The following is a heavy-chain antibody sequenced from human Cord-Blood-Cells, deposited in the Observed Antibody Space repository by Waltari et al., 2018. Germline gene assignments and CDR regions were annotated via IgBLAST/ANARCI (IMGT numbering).Heavy chain of an antibody. Sequence: QVQLQQWGAGLLKPSETLSLTCAVYGGSFSGYYWSWIRQPPGKGLEWIGEINHSGSTNDNPSLKSRVTISVDTSKNQFSLKLSSVTAADTAVYYCARVTGSHFDYWGQGTLVTVSS. CDR1: GGSFSGYY. D-gene: IGHD7-27*01. CDR2: INHSGST. V-gene: IGHV4-34*01. J-gene: IGHJ4*02. CDR3: ARVTGSHFDY.